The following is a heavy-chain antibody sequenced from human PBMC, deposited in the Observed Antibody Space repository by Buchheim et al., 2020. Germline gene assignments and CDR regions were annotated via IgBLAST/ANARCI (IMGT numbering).Heavy chain of an antibody. CDR1: GFTFSSYW. D-gene: IGHD2-2*01. Sequence: EVQLVESGGGLVQPGGSLRLSSAASGFTFSSYWMSWVRQAPGKGLEWVANIKQDGSEKYYVASVKGRFTISRDNAKNSLYLQMNSLRAEDTAVYYCARGGGEYQLHGFDSWGQGTL. V-gene: IGHV3-7*01. J-gene: IGHJ5*01. CDR3: ARGGGEYQLHGFDS. CDR2: IKQDGSEK.